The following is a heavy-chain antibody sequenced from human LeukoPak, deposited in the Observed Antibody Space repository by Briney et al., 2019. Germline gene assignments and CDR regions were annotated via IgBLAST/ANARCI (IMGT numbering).Heavy chain of an antibody. J-gene: IGHJ4*02. V-gene: IGHV5-51*01. CDR2: IYPGDSET. CDR1: GYSFTSYW. CDR3: ARKMGCSGGSCHYFDY. Sequence: GESLKISCKGSGYSFTSYWIGWVRQMPGKGLEWMGNIYPGDSETRNSPSFQGQVTISADKSINTAYLQWSSLKASDTAMYYCARKMGCSGGSCHYFDYWGQGTLVTVSS. D-gene: IGHD2-15*01.